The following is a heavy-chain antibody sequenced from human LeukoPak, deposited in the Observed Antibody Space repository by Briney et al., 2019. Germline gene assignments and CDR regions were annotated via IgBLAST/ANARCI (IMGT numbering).Heavy chain of an antibody. CDR3: ARDLSVDY. V-gene: IGHV3-30-3*01. Sequence: GGSLRLSCAASGFTFSSYAMHWVRQAPGKGLEWVAVISYDGSNKYYADSVKGRFTISRDNSKNTLYLQMNSLRAEDTAVYYCARDLSVDYWGQGALVTVSS. CDR2: ISYDGSNK. CDR1: GFTFSSYA. J-gene: IGHJ4*02.